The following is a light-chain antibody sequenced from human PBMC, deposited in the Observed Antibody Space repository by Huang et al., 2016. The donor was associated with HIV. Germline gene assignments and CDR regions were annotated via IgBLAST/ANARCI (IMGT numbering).Light chain of an antibody. CDR2: LGP. CDR3: MQALQTPPWT. Sequence: DIVMSQSPLSLPVTPGEPASISCRSSQSLLHSNGYNYLDCYLQKPGQSPPLLMCLGPNRASGVPDRFSGSGSGTDFTLKISRVEAEDVGLYYCMQALQTPPWTFGQGTKVEIK. J-gene: IGKJ1*01. CDR1: QSLLHSNGYNY. V-gene: IGKV2-28*01.